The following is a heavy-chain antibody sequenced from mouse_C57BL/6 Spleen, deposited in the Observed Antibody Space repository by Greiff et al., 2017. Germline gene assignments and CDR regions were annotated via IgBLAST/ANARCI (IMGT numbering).Heavy chain of an antibody. CDR3: TRDRGILYGYYAMDC. CDR1: GFTFSSYA. D-gene: IGHD1-2*01. J-gene: IGHJ4*01. V-gene: IGHV5-9-1*02. Sequence: EVLLVESGAGLVKPGGSLKLSCAASGFTFSSYAMSWVRQTPEKRLEWVAYISSGGGYIYYADTVKGRFTISRDNARNTLYLQMSRLKSEDTAMYYFTRDRGILYGYYAMDCWGQGISVTVAA. CDR2: ISSGGGYI.